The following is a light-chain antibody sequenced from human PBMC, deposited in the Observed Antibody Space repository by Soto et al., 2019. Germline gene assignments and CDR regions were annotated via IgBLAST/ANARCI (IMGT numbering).Light chain of an antibody. CDR1: SSDIGDYNY. J-gene: IGLJ1*01. CDR3: SSLRSSSSSYV. Sequence: HSMLTQPHPESGSRRHSSTTSCTGTSSDIGDYNYVSWYQHHPGKAPKLVIYDVSNRPSGVSNRFSGSKSANTASLTISGLQAEDEADYYCSSLRSSSSSYVFGSGTKVTVL. CDR2: DVS. V-gene: IGLV2-14*03.